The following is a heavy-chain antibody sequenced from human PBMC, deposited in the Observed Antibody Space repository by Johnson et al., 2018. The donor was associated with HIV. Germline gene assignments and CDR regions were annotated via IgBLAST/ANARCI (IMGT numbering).Heavy chain of an antibody. Sequence: VQLVESGGSVVRPGGSLRLSCAASGFTFDDYAMHWVRQAPGKGLEWVSGISWNSGSIGYADSVKGRFTISRDNAKNSLYLQMNSLRAGDTAVYYCARDRSKGGAFDIWGQGTMVTVSS. CDR1: GFTFDDYA. CDR2: ISWNSGSI. D-gene: IGHD2/OR15-2a*01. V-gene: IGHV3-9*01. CDR3: ARDRSKGGAFDI. J-gene: IGHJ3*02.